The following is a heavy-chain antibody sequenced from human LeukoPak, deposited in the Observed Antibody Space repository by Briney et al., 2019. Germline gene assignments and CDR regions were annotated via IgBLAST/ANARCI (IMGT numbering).Heavy chain of an antibody. CDR3: ARGFVLDSSGYQFFDY. D-gene: IGHD3-9*01. CDR2: IYDGGNT. J-gene: IGHJ4*02. Sequence: SETLSLTCTVSGDSISSNFWTWIRQPPGKGLEWIVYIYDGGNTNYNPSLKSRVTISLDTSKNQLSLKLNSVTAADTAVYYCARGFVLDSSGYQFFDYWGQGTLVTVSS. V-gene: IGHV4-59*01. CDR1: GDSISSNF.